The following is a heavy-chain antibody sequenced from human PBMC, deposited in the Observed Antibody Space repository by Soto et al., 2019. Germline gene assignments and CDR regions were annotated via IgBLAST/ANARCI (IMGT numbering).Heavy chain of an antibody. CDR2: IYWDDDT. J-gene: IGHJ4*02. CDR3: AHRGLSLTHTHGSGTYSDY. D-gene: IGHD3-10*01. Sequence: QITLKASGPTLVKPTQTLTLTCTFSGFSLSTSGVGVGWIRQPPGKALEWLALIYWDDDTRYSPSLKSRLTITKDTSKHQVVLTMTNMDPVDTATYYCAHRGLSLTHTHGSGTYSDYWGQGTLVTVSS. CDR1: GFSLSTSGVG. V-gene: IGHV2-5*02.